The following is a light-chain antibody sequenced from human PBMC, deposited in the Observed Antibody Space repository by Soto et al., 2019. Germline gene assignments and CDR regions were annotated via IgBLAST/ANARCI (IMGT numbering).Light chain of an antibody. J-gene: IGLJ1*01. Sequence: QSSLTQPASGSGSPGQTITISCTGTSGDIGSYNRVSWYQQHPGKAPKLIIYEVTDRPSGVSNRFSGSKSGNTASLTIFGLQAEDEAEYYGSSYTNINTTAFMFGPETKVTGL. CDR2: EVT. CDR1: SGDIGSYNR. V-gene: IGLV2-14*01. CDR3: SSYTNINTTAFM.